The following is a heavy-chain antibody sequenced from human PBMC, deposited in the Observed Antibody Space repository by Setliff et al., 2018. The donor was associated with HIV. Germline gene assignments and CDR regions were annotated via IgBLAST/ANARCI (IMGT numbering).Heavy chain of an antibody. J-gene: IGHJ4*02. D-gene: IGHD2-8*01. CDR1: AATFGTYS. V-gene: IGHV3-21*01. Sequence: AGGSLRLSCAASAATFGTYSMNWIRQAPGKGLEWVSSISSSSRYIYYADSVKGRFTISRDNAENSLYRQMNSLSAEDTAVYYCARDVWGQYYFDYWGRGTLVTVSS. CDR2: ISSSSRYI. CDR3: ARDVWGQYYFDY.